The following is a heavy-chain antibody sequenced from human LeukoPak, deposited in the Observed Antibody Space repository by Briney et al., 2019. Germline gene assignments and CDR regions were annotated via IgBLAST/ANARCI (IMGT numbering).Heavy chain of an antibody. D-gene: IGHD3-10*01. J-gene: IGHJ4*02. V-gene: IGHV3-72*01. Sequence: PGGSLRLSCAASGFTFRDHYMDWVRQAPGQGLEWVGRSTNKANSYTTGYSASVTGRFTISRDDSKNSLYLQMDSLKTEDTAVYYCATHRLGSGYCVYWGQGTLATVSS. CDR3: ATHRLGSGYCVY. CDR1: GFTFRDHY. CDR2: STNKANSYTT.